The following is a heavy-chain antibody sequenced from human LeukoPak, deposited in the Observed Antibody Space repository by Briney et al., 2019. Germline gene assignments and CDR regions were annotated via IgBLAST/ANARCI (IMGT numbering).Heavy chain of an antibody. Sequence: GGSLRPSCAASGFTFSSYWMHWVRQAPGKGLVWVSRINTDGSSTSYADSVKGRFTISRDNAKNTLYLQMNSLRAEDTAVYYCPRDGGYCSGGSCDPYYWGQGTLVTVSS. CDR3: PRDGGYCSGGSCDPYY. D-gene: IGHD2-15*01. CDR1: GFTFSSYW. J-gene: IGHJ4*02. V-gene: IGHV3-74*01. CDR2: INTDGSST.